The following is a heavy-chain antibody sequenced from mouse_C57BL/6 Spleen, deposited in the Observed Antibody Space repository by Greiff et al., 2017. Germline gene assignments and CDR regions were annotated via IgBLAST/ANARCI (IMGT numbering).Heavy chain of an antibody. D-gene: IGHD2-4*01. CDR3: ARDDCTFAY. CDR1: GFTFSSYA. Sequence: EVQVVESGGGLVKPGGSLKLSCAASGFTFSSYAMSWVRQTPEKRLEWVATISDGGSYTYYPDNVKGRFTISRDNAKNNLYLQMRHLKSEDTAMYYSARDDCTFAYWGQGTTLTVSS. V-gene: IGHV5-4*01. J-gene: IGHJ2*01. CDR2: ISDGGSYT.